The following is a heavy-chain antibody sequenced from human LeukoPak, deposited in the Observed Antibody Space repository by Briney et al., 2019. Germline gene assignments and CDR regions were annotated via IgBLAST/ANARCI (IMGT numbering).Heavy chain of an antibody. CDR1: GFTFSSYA. CDR3: ARDGVGATRTAFDI. V-gene: IGHV3-64*01. D-gene: IGHD1-26*01. Sequence: GGSLRLSCAASGFTFSSYAMHWVRQAPGKGLEYVSAISSNGGSTYYANSVKGRFTISRDNSKNTLYLQVGSLRAEDMAVYYCARDGVGATRTAFDIWGQGTMVTVSS. CDR2: ISSNGGST. J-gene: IGHJ3*02.